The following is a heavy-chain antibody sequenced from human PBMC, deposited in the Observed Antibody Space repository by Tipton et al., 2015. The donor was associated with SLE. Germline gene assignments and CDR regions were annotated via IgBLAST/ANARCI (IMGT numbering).Heavy chain of an antibody. CDR1: GASASGAGFY. J-gene: IGHJ6*03. D-gene: IGHD6-19*01. Sequence: TLSLTCTVSGASASGAGFYWTWIRQTPGKGLEWIGEINQSGEINHRGSTNYNPPLKSRVTISIDTSKHDLSRTMGSVTADDTAVYYCARDNPGSRSWPSHYSYYMDVWGKGTTVTVSS. V-gene: IGHV4-61*03. CDR3: ARDNPGSRSWPSHYSYYMDV. CDR2: INQSGEINHRGST.